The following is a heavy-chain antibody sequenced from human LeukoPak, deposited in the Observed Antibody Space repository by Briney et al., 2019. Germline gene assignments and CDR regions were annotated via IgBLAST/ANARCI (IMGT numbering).Heavy chain of an antibody. Sequence: GGSLRLSCAASGFTFSSYAMHWVRQAPGKGLEWVAVISYDGSNKYYADSVKGRFTISRDNSKNTLYLQMNSLRAEDTAVYYCARDKYSSSWYRGYYYYYYMDVWGKGTTVTISS. CDR2: ISYDGSNK. V-gene: IGHV3-30*04. D-gene: IGHD6-13*01. CDR3: ARDKYSSSWYRGYYYYYYMDV. CDR1: GFTFSSYA. J-gene: IGHJ6*03.